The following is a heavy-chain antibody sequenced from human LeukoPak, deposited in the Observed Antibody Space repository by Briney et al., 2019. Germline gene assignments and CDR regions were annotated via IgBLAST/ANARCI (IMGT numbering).Heavy chain of an antibody. CDR3: ARDRSPNYTAMDN. J-gene: IGHJ4*02. Sequence: TGGSLRLSCAASGFTFSSYWMSWVRQAPGKGLEWVANIKQDGSEKYYVDSVKGRFTISRDNAKNSLYLQMNSLRAEDTALYYCARDRSPNYTAMDNWGQGTLVTVSS. CDR1: GFTFSSYW. D-gene: IGHD5-18*01. V-gene: IGHV3-7*03. CDR2: IKQDGSEK.